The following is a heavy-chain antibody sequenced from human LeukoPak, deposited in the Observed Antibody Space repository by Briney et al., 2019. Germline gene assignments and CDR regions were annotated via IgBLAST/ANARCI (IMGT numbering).Heavy chain of an antibody. CDR3: ARALPSSWYYFDY. Sequence: GGSLRLSCAASGFTLISYEMKWVRQAPGKGREWVSYITSSGGSIYYADSVKGRFTISRDNSKNSLFLQMNSLRAEDTAVYYCARALPSSWYYFDYWGQGTLVTVSS. J-gene: IGHJ4*02. CDR1: GFTLISYE. D-gene: IGHD6-13*01. CDR2: ITSSGGSI. V-gene: IGHV3-48*03.